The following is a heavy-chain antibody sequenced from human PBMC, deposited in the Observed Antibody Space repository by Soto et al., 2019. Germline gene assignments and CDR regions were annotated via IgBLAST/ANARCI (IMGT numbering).Heavy chain of an antibody. CDR1: GFAFSRSY. D-gene: IGHD3-10*01. J-gene: IGHJ4*02. CDR2: ISSSSSMI. V-gene: IGHV3-48*02. CDR3: AREDWGIRGACDLPFDC. Sequence: GGSLRLSCAASGFAFSRSYMNWVRQAPGKGLEWVSYISSSSSMIYYADSVKGRFTISRDNAKNSLYLQMNSLRDEDTAVYYCAREDWGIRGACDLPFDCWGPGTLVTFYS.